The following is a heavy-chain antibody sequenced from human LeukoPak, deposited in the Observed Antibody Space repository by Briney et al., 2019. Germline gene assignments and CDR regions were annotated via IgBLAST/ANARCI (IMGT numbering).Heavy chain of an antibody. Sequence: KPSETLSLTCAVYGGSFSGYYWSWLRQPPGKGLEWIGEINHSGSTNYNPSLKSRVTISVDTSKNQFSLKLSSVTAADTAVYYCARGIPSQYYYGSGSLFDYWGQGTLVTVSS. CDR2: INHSGST. J-gene: IGHJ4*02. CDR3: ARGIPSQYYYGSGSLFDY. V-gene: IGHV4-34*01. D-gene: IGHD3-10*01. CDR1: GGSFSGYY.